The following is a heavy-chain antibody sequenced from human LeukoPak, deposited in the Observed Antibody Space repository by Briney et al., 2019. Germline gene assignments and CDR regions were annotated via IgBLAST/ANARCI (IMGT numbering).Heavy chain of an antibody. D-gene: IGHD2-2*01. J-gene: IGHJ3*02. CDR1: GFTFSSYW. V-gene: IGHV3-7*03. CDR2: IKQDGSEK. Sequence: PGGSLRLSCAASGFTFSSYWMSWVRQAPGKGLEWVANIKQDGSEKYYVDSVKGRFTISRDNAKNSLYLQMNSLRAEDTAVYYCARDQAWVPADFDAFDIWGQGTMVTVSP. CDR3: ARDQAWVPADFDAFDI.